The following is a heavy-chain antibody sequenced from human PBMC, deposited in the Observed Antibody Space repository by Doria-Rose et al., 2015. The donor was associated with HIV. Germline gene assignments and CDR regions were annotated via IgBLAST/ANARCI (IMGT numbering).Heavy chain of an antibody. CDR2: ISWDSGAK. V-gene: IGHV3-9*01. D-gene: IGHD3-3*01. J-gene: IGHJ6*03. Sequence: VQLVQSGGGFVPPGRSLRLSCVGSGFSFESYAMHWVRLAPGKGLEWVAGISWDSGAKGNADSVEGRFTISRDNAKKSVYLEMRSLRPEDTAFYYCAKAPIIGPKYYFYMDVWGKGTSVTVSS. CDR1: GFSFESYA. CDR3: AKAPIIGPKYYFYMDV.